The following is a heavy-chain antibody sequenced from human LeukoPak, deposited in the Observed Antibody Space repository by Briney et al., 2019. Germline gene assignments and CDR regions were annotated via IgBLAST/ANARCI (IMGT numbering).Heavy chain of an antibody. CDR3: ARVGSGWRDRLIRYYYGSTVGFDY. CDR2: ISGSGCGT. J-gene: IGHJ4*02. D-gene: IGHD3-22*01. V-gene: IGHV3-21*01. Sequence: GGSLRLSCTSSGLTFSSDAMTWVRQAPGKGLEWVSSISGSGCGTYYADSVKGRFTISRDNAKNSLYLQMNSLRAEDTAVYYCARVGSGWRDRLIRYYYGSTVGFDYWGQGTLVTASS. CDR1: GLTFSSDA.